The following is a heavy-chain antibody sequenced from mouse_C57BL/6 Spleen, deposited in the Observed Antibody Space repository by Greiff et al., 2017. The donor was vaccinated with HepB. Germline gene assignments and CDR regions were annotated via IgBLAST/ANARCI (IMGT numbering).Heavy chain of an antibody. J-gene: IGHJ4*01. Sequence: QVQLQQPGAELVKPGASVKMSCKASGYTFTSYWITWVKQRPGQGLEWIGDIYPGSGSTNYNEKFKSKATLTVDTSSSTAHMQLSSLTSEDSAVYYCASNWRDYYARDYWGQGTSVTVSP. V-gene: IGHV1-55*01. CDR2: IYPGSGST. CDR3: ASNWRDYYARDY. D-gene: IGHD4-1*01. CDR1: GYTFTSYW.